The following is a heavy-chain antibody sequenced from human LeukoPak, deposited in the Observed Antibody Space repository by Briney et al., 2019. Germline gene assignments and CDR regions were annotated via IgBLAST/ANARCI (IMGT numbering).Heavy chain of an antibody. Sequence: GASVKVSCKASGYTFTGYYMHWVRQAPGQGLEWMGIINPSGGSTSYAQKFQGRVTVTRDTSTSTVYMELSSLRSEDTAVYYCARRPYYYGSGSYLMDYWGQGTLVTVSS. D-gene: IGHD3-10*01. CDR1: GYTFTGYY. J-gene: IGHJ4*02. CDR2: INPSGGST. CDR3: ARRPYYYGSGSYLMDY. V-gene: IGHV1-46*01.